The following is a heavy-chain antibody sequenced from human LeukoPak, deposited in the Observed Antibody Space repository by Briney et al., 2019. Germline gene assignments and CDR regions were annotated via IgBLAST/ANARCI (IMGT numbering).Heavy chain of an antibody. CDR1: GFTFSSYA. CDR2: ISYDGSNK. Sequence: HPGGSLRLSCAVSGFTFSSYAMHWVRQAPGKGLEWVAVISYDGSNKYYADSVKGRFTISRDNSKNTLYLQMNSLRAEDTAVYYCATVGTMVRGVENWFDPWGQGTLVTVSS. V-gene: IGHV3-30*04. J-gene: IGHJ5*02. CDR3: ATVGTMVRGVENWFDP. D-gene: IGHD3-10*01.